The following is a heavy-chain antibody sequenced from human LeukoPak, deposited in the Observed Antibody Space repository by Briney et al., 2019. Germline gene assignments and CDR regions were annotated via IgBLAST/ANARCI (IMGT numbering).Heavy chain of an antibody. J-gene: IGHJ4*02. CDR3: ARGEYSSSPFDY. D-gene: IGHD6-6*01. CDR2: MNPNSGNT. Sequence: ASVKVSCKASGYTFTSYDINWVRQATGQGLEWMGWMNPNSGNTGYAQKFQGRVTITRNTSISTAYMELSSLRSEDTAVYYCARGEYSSSPFDYWGRGTLVTVSS. V-gene: IGHV1-8*03. CDR1: GYTFTSYD.